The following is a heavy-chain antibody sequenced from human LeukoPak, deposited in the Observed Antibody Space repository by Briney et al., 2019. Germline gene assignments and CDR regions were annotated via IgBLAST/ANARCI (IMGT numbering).Heavy chain of an antibody. CDR1: GGSFSGYY. D-gene: IGHD3-10*01. Sequence: SETLSLTCAVYGGSFSGYYWSWIRQPPGKGLEWIGEINHSGSTNYNPSLKSRVTISVDTSKNQFSLKLSSVTAADTAVYYCARDRGRGRVDYWGQGTLVTVSS. J-gene: IGHJ4*02. CDR3: ARDRGRGRVDY. CDR2: INHSGST. V-gene: IGHV4-34*01.